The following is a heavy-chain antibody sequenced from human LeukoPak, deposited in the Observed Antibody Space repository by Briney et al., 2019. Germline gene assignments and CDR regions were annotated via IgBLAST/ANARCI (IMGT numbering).Heavy chain of an antibody. V-gene: IGHV3-30*18. D-gene: IGHD4-17*01. CDR3: AKDLHDYGDL. CDR2: ISYDGSNK. CDR1: GFTFSSYG. J-gene: IGHJ5*02. Sequence: GGSLRLSCAASGFTFSSYGMHWVRQAPGKGLEWVALISYDGSNKYYADSVKGRFTIPRDNSKNTLYLQMNSLRAEDTAVFYCAKDLHDYGDLWGQGTLVTVSS.